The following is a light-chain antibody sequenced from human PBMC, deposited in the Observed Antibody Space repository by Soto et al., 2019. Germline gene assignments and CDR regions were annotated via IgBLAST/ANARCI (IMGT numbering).Light chain of an antibody. CDR1: ESISRDY. V-gene: IGKV3-20*01. CDR2: GAS. Sequence: EIVLTQSPGTLSLSPGQRATLSCSASESISRDYLAWYQQRLGQAPRLLIYGASSGATGIPDRFSGSGSGTDFTLTISRLEPEDFAIYYCQQYGGVPYTFGQGTKVDIK. J-gene: IGKJ2*01. CDR3: QQYGGVPYT.